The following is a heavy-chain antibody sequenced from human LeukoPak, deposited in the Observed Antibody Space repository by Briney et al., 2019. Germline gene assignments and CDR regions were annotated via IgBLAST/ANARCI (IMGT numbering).Heavy chain of an antibody. CDR3: ARGGIESTSPFVY. D-gene: IGHD2-2*01. Sequence: GGSLRLSCAASGFTFNSYAMSWVRQAPGKGLEWVSYISSSSSYTKYADSVKGRFTISRDNAKNSLFLQLNSLRAEDTAVYYCARGGIESTSPFVYWGQGTLVTVSS. CDR1: GFTFNSYA. V-gene: IGHV3-11*05. J-gene: IGHJ4*02. CDR2: ISSSSSYT.